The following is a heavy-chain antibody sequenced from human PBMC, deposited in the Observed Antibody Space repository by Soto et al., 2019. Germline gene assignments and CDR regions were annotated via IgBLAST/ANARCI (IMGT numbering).Heavy chain of an antibody. D-gene: IGHD3-22*01. J-gene: IGHJ5*02. CDR1: GGTFSSYA. Sequence: SVKVSCKASGGTFSSYAISWVRQAPGQGLEWMGGIIPIFGTANYAQKFQGRVTITADESTSTAYMELSSLRSEDTAVYYCARDFRPYYYDSSGYSWFDPWGQGTLVTVSS. V-gene: IGHV1-69*13. CDR3: ARDFRPYYYDSSGYSWFDP. CDR2: IIPIFGTA.